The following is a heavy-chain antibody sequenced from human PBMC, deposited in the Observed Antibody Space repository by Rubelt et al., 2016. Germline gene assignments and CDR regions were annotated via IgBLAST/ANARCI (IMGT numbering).Heavy chain of an antibody. CDR2: IIPIFGTA. Sequence: TFSSYAISWVRQAPGQGLEWMGGIIPIFGTANYAQKFQGRVTMTRDTSTSTVYMELSSLRSDDTAVYYCASVVPGSYYYYGMDVWGQGTTVTVSS. V-gene: IGHV1-69*05. D-gene: IGHD1-26*01. CDR3: ASVVPGSYYYYGMDV. CDR1: TFSSYA. J-gene: IGHJ6*02.